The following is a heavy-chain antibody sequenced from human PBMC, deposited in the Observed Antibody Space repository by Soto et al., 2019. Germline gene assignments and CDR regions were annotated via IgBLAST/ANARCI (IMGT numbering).Heavy chain of an antibody. J-gene: IGHJ4*02. CDR1: GYTLTVLS. CDR2: FDPENGET. Sequence: ASVKGSCKVSGYTLTVLSMHWVRQAPGKGLEWMGGFDPENGETVYAQKFQGRLAMTEDTSIDTAYMVLNSLRSEDTAVYYCATLVITTGFDYWGQGALVTVSS. V-gene: IGHV1-24*01. CDR3: ATLVITTGFDY. D-gene: IGHD3-22*01.